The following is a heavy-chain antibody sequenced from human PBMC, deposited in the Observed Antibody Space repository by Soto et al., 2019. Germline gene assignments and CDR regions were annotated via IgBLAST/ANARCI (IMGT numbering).Heavy chain of an antibody. Sequence: EASVKVSCKASGGTFSSYAISWVRQAPGQGLEWMGGIIPIFGTANYAQKFQGRVTITADESTSTAYMELSSLRSEDTAVYYCARVGTKYYYDSSGYYDLYYFDYWGQGTLVTVSS. CDR2: IIPIFGTA. J-gene: IGHJ4*02. CDR3: ARVGTKYYYDSSGYYDLYYFDY. D-gene: IGHD3-22*01. CDR1: GGTFSSYA. V-gene: IGHV1-69*13.